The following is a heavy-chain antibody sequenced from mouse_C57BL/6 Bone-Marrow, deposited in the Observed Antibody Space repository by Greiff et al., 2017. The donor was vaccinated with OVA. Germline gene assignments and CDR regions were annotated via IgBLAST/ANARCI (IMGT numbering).Heavy chain of an antibody. V-gene: IGHV14-4*01. Sequence: ESGAELVRPGASVKLSCTASGFNIKDDYMHWVKQRPEQGLEWIGWIDPENGDTEYASKFQGKATITADTSSNTAYLQLSSLTSEDTAVYYCTGDYDWFAYWGQGTLVTVSA. J-gene: IGHJ3*01. CDR1: GFNIKDDY. CDR3: TGDYDWFAY. CDR2: IDPENGDT. D-gene: IGHD2-4*01.